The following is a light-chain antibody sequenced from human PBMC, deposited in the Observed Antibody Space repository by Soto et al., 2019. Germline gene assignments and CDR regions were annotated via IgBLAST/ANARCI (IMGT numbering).Light chain of an antibody. CDR3: QRYNSAPLT. CDR2: AAS. V-gene: IGKV1-27*01. Sequence: DIQMTQSPSSLSASIGDTVTITCRASQAISKYLAWFQQRSGKVPQVLISAASTLHSGVPSRFSGNGSGTDFSLTITSLQPEDVATYYCQRYNSAPLTFGGGTKVDIK. CDR1: QAISKY. J-gene: IGKJ4*01.